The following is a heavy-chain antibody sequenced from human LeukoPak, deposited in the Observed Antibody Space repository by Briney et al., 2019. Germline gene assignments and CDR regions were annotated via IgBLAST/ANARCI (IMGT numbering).Heavy chain of an antibody. V-gene: IGHV3-53*01. CDR1: GFTVSSNY. Sequence: GGSLRLSCAASGFTVSSNYMSWVRQAPGKGLEWVSVIYSGGSTYYADSVKGRFTISRDNSKNTLYLQMNSLRAEDTAVYYCARAGMVRGPYYFDYWGQGTLVTVSS. CDR2: IYSGGST. CDR3: ARAGMVRGPYYFDY. J-gene: IGHJ4*02. D-gene: IGHD3-10*01.